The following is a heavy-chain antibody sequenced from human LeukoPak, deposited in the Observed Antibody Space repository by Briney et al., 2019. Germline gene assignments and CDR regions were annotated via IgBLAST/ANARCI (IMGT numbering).Heavy chain of an antibody. CDR2: IIPIFGTA. CDR1: GGTFSSYA. Sequence: GASVNVSCKASGGTFSSYAISWVRQAPGQGLEWMGGIIPIFGTANYAQKFQGRVTITADESTSTAYMELSSLRSEDTAVYYCARTPKWELPEYYFDYWGQGTLVTVSS. J-gene: IGHJ4*02. V-gene: IGHV1-69*13. D-gene: IGHD1-26*01. CDR3: ARTPKWELPEYYFDY.